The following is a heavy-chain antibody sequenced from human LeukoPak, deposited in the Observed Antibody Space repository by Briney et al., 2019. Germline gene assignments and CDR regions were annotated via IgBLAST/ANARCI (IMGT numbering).Heavy chain of an antibody. V-gene: IGHV4-59*01. D-gene: IGHD3-22*01. CDR2: VFYTGST. J-gene: IGHJ3*02. CDR3: AGDDKGAFDI. CDR1: GASMSSYY. Sequence: SESLSLTCTVSGASMSSYYWNWIRQPPGKGLEWIGYVFYTGSTNYNPSLKGRVTISIDMSKNQFSLNLSSVTAADTAVYYCAGDDKGAFDIWGQGTMVTVS.